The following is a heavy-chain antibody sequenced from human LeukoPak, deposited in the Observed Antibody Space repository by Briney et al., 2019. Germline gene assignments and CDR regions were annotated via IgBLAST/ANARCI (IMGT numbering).Heavy chain of an antibody. J-gene: IGHJ6*02. CDR2: ISYDGSNK. Sequence: PGRSLRLSCAASGFTFSSYAMHWVRQAPGKGLEWVAVISYDGSNKYYADSVKGRFTISRDNSKNTLYLQMNSLRAEDTAVYYCASAPERRSWYYYYYGMDVWGQGTTVTVS. CDR3: ASAPERRSWYYYYYGMDV. CDR1: GFTFSSYA. D-gene: IGHD6-13*01. V-gene: IGHV3-30-3*01.